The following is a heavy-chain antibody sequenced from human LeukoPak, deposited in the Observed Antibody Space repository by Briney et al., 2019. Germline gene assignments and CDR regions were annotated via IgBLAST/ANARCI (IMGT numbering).Heavy chain of an antibody. J-gene: IGHJ4*02. Sequence: GGSLRLSCAASGFTFSNYAMSWVRQAPGKGLEWVSAISGSGDSTYYADSVKGRFTISRDNSKNTLYLQMNSLRAEDTAVYYCAIGSSGYSLVYWGQGTLVTVSS. CDR1: GFTFSNYA. D-gene: IGHD3-22*01. CDR2: ISGSGDST. V-gene: IGHV3-23*01. CDR3: AIGSSGYSLVY.